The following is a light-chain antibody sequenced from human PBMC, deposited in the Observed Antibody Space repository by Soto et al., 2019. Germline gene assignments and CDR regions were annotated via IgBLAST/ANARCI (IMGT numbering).Light chain of an antibody. Sequence: EIVLTQSPATLSVSPGDRVTLSCRASQSVDINLAWYQQKAGQAPRLLVYGASTRATGIPARFSGSGSGTDSTLTISSLQPEDFATYYCQQVNVYPSTFGGGTKVDIK. V-gene: IGKV3-15*01. J-gene: IGKJ4*01. CDR3: QQVNVYPST. CDR1: QSVDIN. CDR2: GAS.